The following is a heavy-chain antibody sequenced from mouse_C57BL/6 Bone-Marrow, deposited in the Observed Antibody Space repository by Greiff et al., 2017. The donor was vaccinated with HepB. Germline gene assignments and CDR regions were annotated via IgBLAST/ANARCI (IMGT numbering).Heavy chain of an antibody. Sequence: EVQRVESGGGLVQPGESLKLSCESNEYEFPSHDMSWVRKTPEKRLELVAAINSDGGSTYYPDTMERRIIISRDTTKTTLYLQMSSLRSEDTALYYCARRYYVYAMDYWGQGTTVTVSS. CDR1: EYEFPSHD. D-gene: IGHD1-1*01. J-gene: IGHJ4*01. CDR2: INSDGGST. CDR3: ARRYYVYAMDY. V-gene: IGHV5-2*01.